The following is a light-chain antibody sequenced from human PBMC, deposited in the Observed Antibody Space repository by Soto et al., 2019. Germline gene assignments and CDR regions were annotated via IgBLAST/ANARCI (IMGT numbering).Light chain of an antibody. CDR3: ATWDDSLNGHVV. J-gene: IGLJ2*01. Sequence: QSVLTQPPSESGTPGQRVTISCSGSRSNIGSNTVNWYQQLPGTAPKFLIYSNNQRPSGVPKRFSGSKSGTSASLAISGLKSEDEADYYCATWDDSLNGHVVFGGGTQLTVL. V-gene: IGLV1-44*01. CDR2: SNN. CDR1: RSNIGSNT.